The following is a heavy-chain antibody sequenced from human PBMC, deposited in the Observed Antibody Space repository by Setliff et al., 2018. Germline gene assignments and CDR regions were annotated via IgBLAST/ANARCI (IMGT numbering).Heavy chain of an antibody. D-gene: IGHD6-13*01. J-gene: IGHJ6*02. CDR1: GGSISSYY. CDR3: ARDRPIAAAGTFIRYYYYYGMDV. CDR2: IYYSGST. V-gene: IGHV4-59*01. Sequence: SETLFLTCTVSGGSISSYYWSWIRQPPGKGLEWIGYIYYSGSTNYNPSLKSRVTISVDTSKNQFSLKLSSVTAADTAVYYCARDRPIAAAGTFIRYYYYYGMDVWGQGTTVTVSS.